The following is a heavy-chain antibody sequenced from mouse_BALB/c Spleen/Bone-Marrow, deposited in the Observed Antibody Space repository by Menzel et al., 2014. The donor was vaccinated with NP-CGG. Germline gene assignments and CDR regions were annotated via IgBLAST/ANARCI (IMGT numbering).Heavy chain of an antibody. CDR3: ARHRAAYYGNLYAKDY. D-gene: IGHD2-10*01. Sequence: EVQLQQSGGGLVKPGGSLKLSCAASGFAFSSYDMSWVRQTPEKRLEWVATISSGGSYTYYPDSVKGRFTISRDNARNTLYLQMSSLRSEDTALYYCARHRAAYYGNLYAKDYWGQGTSVTVSS. CDR2: ISSGGSYT. J-gene: IGHJ4*01. V-gene: IGHV5-9*02. CDR1: GFAFSSYD.